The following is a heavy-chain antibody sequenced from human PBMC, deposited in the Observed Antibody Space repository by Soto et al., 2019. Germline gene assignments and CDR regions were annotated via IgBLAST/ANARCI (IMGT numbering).Heavy chain of an antibody. V-gene: IGHV1-69*01. D-gene: IGHD3-10*01. CDR1: GGTFSSYA. Sequence: VSCKASGGTFSSYAISWVRQAPGQGLEWMGGIIPIFGTANYAQKFQGRVTITADESTSTAYMELSSPRSEDTAVYYCARSGGVSMVRGAPRWFDPWGQGTLVTVSS. CDR3: ARSGGVSMVRGAPRWFDP. J-gene: IGHJ5*02. CDR2: IIPIFGTA.